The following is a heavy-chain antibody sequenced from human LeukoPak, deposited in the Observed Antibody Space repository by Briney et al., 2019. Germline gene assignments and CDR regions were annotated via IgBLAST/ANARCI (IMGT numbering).Heavy chain of an antibody. J-gene: IGHJ3*02. CDR2: IYPGDSDT. V-gene: IGHV5-51*01. CDR1: GYSFTSYW. Sequence: GESLKISCKGSGYSFTSYWIGWVRQMLGKGLEWMGIIYPGDSDTRYSPSFQGQVTISADKSISTAYLQWSSLRASDTAMYYCAIKYSSGWDAFDIWGQGTMVTVSS. D-gene: IGHD6-19*01. CDR3: AIKYSSGWDAFDI.